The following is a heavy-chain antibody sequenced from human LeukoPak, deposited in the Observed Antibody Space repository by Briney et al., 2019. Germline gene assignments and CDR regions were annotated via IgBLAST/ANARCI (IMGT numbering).Heavy chain of an antibody. CDR1: GGSISSYY. Sequence: TPSETLSLTCTVSGGSISSYYWSWIRQPPGKGLECIGYIYHSGSTNYNPSLKSRVTISVDTSKNQFSLKLSSVTAADPAVYYCATLPSSTTHDAFDIWGQGTMVTVSS. D-gene: IGHD1-1*01. J-gene: IGHJ3*02. CDR3: ATLPSSTTHDAFDI. CDR2: IYHSGST. V-gene: IGHV4-59*01.